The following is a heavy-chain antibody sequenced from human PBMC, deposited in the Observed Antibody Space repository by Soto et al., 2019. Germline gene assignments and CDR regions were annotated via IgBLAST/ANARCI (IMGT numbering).Heavy chain of an antibody. CDR2: ISPKFGRT. D-gene: IGHD2-15*01. V-gene: IGHV1-18*01. J-gene: IGHJ2*01. CDR3: ARDDCNGGSCDGGHYLDL. CDR1: DYIFLAYG. Sequence: QVPLVQSGPEVKKAGASVKVSCTAPTDYIFLAYGFDWVRQAPGQGLEWMGWISPKFGRTNYARTLQDRFPMTTDVSTKTVSMELRDLRSDDTAVYYCARDDCNGGSCDGGHYLDLWGRGTPISVSS.